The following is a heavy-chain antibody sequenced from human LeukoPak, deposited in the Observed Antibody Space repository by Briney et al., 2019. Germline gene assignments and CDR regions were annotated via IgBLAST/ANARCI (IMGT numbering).Heavy chain of an antibody. Sequence: RGSLRLSCAASGFTFSSYAMSWARQAPGKGLEWVSTISASGDSTYYADSVKGRFTISRDISRNTLYVQMNSLRAEDTAVYYCAKDSYSSGWFDPWGQGTLVTVSS. J-gene: IGHJ5*02. CDR1: GFTFSSYA. CDR3: AKDSYSSGWFDP. D-gene: IGHD6-19*01. V-gene: IGHV3-23*01. CDR2: ISASGDST.